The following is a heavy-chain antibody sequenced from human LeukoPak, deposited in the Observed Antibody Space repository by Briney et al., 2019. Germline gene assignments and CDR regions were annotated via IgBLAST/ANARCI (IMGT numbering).Heavy chain of an antibody. V-gene: IGHV1-2*02. CDR1: GYTFTGYY. D-gene: IGHD2-2*03. Sequence: ASVKVSCKASGYTFTGYYMHWVRQAPGQGLEWMGWINPNSGGTNYAQKFQGRVTMTRDTSISTAYRELSRLRSDDTAVYYCARIFHLDIVVVPAATPFDYWGQGTLVTVSS. CDR2: INPNSGGT. J-gene: IGHJ4*02. CDR3: ARIFHLDIVVVPAATPFDY.